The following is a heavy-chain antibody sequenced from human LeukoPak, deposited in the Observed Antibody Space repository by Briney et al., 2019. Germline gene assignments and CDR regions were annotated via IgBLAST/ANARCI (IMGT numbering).Heavy chain of an antibody. D-gene: IGHD3-3*01. CDR1: GFTFSNAW. Sequence: GGSLRLSCAASGFTFSNAWMSWVRQAPGKGLEWVGRIKSKTDGGTTDYAAPVKGRFTISRDDSKNTLYLQMNSLKTEDTAVYYCTTENNDFWRGYYPFDYWGQGTLVTVSS. CDR2: IKSKTDGGTT. J-gene: IGHJ4*02. V-gene: IGHV3-15*01. CDR3: TTENNDFWRGYYPFDY.